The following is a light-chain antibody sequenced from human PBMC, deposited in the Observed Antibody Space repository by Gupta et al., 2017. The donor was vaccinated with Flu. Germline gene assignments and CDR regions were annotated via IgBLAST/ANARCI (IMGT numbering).Light chain of an antibody. J-gene: IGKJ5*01. V-gene: IGKV1-39*01. Sequence: PSSLSASVGDRVTITCRASQIMSIYLNWYQQKPGKAPKVLIYAASSLQSGVPARFSGSGSGTDFTLTISSLQPEDFATYYCQQSYSTASTLGQGTRLEIK. CDR1: QIMSIY. CDR2: AAS. CDR3: QQSYSTAST.